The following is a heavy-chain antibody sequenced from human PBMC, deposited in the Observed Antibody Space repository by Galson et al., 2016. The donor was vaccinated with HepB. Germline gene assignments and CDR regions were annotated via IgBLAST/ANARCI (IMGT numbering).Heavy chain of an antibody. Sequence: SLRLSCAASGFTFSNAWMTWVRLAPGKGLEWVGRIRSKTDGETTDYAATVKGRLTISRDDSKNTLYLQMNSLKIEDTAVYYCTPEYGDYLRRYYFDYWGQGTLVTVSS. J-gene: IGHJ4*02. CDR1: GFTFSNAW. CDR3: TPEYGDYLRRYYFDY. D-gene: IGHD4-17*01. V-gene: IGHV3-15*01. CDR2: IRSKTDGETT.